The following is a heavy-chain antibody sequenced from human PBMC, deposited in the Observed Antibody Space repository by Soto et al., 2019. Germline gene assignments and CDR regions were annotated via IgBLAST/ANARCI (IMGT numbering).Heavy chain of an antibody. CDR1: GGSISSXNW. CDR2: IFHSGST. V-gene: IGHV4-4*02. J-gene: IGHJ5*02. Sequence: QVQLQESGPGLVKPSGTLSLTCAVSGGSISSXNWXXWVXXXXXPGLEWIGDIFHSGSTNYNPSLKXRVTIXXXXXXXXXXXXXXXXXXXXXXXXXXXXXXXXXSSCLTPSWFDPWGQGTLVTVSS. CDR3: XXXXXXXSSCLTPSWFDP.